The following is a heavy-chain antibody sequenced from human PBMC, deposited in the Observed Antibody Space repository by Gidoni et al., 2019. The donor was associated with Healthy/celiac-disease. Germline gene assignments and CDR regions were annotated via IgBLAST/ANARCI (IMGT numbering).Heavy chain of an antibody. CDR1: GCTVSSYG. Sequence: EVQLVESGGGLVQPGGSLRLSWAASGCTVSSYGRSWVRQAPGKGLEWVANIKQDGSEKYYVDSVKFRFTISRDNAKNSLYLQMHSLRAEDTAVYYCARVLVVVVPAVFIDGMDVWGQGTTVTVSS. CDR3: ARVLVVVVPAVFIDGMDV. CDR2: IKQDGSEK. J-gene: IGHJ6*02. D-gene: IGHD2-2*01. V-gene: IGHV3-7*03.